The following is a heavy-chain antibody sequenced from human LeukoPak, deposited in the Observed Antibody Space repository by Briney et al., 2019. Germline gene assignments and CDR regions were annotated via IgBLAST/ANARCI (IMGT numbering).Heavy chain of an antibody. Sequence: PSETLSLTCTVSGGSISSYYWSWIRQPPGKGLEWIGYIYYSGSTNYNPSLKSRVTISVDTSKNQFSLKLSSVAAADTAVYYCARETMVRFDPWGQGTLVTVSS. CDR2: IYYSGST. D-gene: IGHD3-10*01. V-gene: IGHV4-59*01. J-gene: IGHJ5*02. CDR1: GGSISSYY. CDR3: ARETMVRFDP.